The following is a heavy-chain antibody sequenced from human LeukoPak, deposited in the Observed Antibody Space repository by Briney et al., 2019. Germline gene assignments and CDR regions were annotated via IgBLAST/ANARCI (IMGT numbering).Heavy chain of an antibody. V-gene: IGHV3-30*04. Sequence: GGSLRLSCAASGFTFSSYAMHWVRQAPGKGLEWVAVISYDGSNKYYADSVKGRFTISRDNSKKTLYLQMTSLRAENTPVYNCARDRRMITFGGVIVCGQRALVTVSS. CDR3: ARDRRMITFGGVIV. CDR1: GFTFSSYA. D-gene: IGHD3-16*02. CDR2: ISYDGSNK. J-gene: IGHJ4*02.